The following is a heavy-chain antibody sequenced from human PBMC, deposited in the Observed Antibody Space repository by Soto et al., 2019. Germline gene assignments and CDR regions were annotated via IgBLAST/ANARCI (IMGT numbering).Heavy chain of an antibody. V-gene: IGHV1-18*04. CDR1: GYTLSSFG. D-gene: IGHD2-21*01. CDR3: ARDRNYSKYCGRECGHYFNY. CDR2: ISPYNGNT. Sequence: VSVKVSCKASGYTLSSFGISWVRQAAGQGLEWMGWISPYNGNTNYAQKLQGRVTMTTDTSTSTAYMELRSLTSDDTAVYYCARDRNYSKYCGRECGHYFNYCGQGTLITVSS. J-gene: IGHJ4*02.